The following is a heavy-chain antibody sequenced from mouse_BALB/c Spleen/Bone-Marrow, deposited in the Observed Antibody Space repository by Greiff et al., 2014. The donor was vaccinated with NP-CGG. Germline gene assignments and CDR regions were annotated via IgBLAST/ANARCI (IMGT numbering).Heavy chain of an antibody. CDR2: IDPANGKT. CDR3: ATMITDWYFDV. V-gene: IGHV14-3*02. J-gene: IGHJ1*01. D-gene: IGHD2-4*01. Sequence: VQLKGSGAELLKPGASVKLSCPASGFNIKDTYMHWVKQRPEQGLEWIGRIDPANGKTKYDPKFQGKATITADTSSNTAYLQLSSLTSEDTAVYYCATMITDWYFDVWGAGTTVTVSS. CDR1: GFNIKDTY.